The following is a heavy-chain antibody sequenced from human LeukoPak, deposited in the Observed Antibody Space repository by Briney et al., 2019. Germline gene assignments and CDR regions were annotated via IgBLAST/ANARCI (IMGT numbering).Heavy chain of an antibody. CDR3: ARGRGSCSSTSCYIWFDP. J-gene: IGHJ5*02. CDR1: GGSISSGSYY. V-gene: IGHV4-61*02. D-gene: IGHD2-2*02. Sequence: SQTLSLTCTVSGGSISSGSYYWSWIRQPAGKGLEWIGRIYTSGSTNYNPSRKSRVTISVDTSKNQFSLKLSSVTAADTAVYYCARGRGSCSSTSCYIWFDPWGQGTLVTVSS. CDR2: IYTSGST.